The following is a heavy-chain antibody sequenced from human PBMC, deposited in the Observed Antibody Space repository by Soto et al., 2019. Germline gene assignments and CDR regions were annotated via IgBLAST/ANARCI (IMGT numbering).Heavy chain of an antibody. V-gene: IGHV3-7*01. J-gene: IGHJ6*03. CDR1: GFTFSSYW. CDR2: IKQDGSEK. D-gene: IGHD2-8*01. CDR3: ASPIVLMVYAEYYMDV. Sequence: GGSLRLSCAASGFTFSSYWMSWVRQAPGKGLEWVANIKQDGSEKYYVDSVKGRFTISRDNAKNSLYLQMNSLRAEDTAVYYCASPIVLMVYAEYYMDVWGKGTTVTVSS.